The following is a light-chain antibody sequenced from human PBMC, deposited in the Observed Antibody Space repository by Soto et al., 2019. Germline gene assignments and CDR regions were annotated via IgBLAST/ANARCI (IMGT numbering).Light chain of an antibody. Sequence: SALTQPRSVSASPGQSVTISCTGTNSDVGGYNYVSWYQQYPGKAPKVMIYDVTKRPSGVPDRLSGSKSGNTASLTISGLQTEDEADYYCCSYTGFYSYVFGTGTKVTVL. J-gene: IGLJ1*01. CDR1: NSDVGGYNY. CDR3: CSYTGFYSYV. CDR2: DVT. V-gene: IGLV2-11*01.